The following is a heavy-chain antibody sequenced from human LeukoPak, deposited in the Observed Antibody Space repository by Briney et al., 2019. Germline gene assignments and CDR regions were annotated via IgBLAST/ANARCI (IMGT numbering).Heavy chain of an antibody. V-gene: IGHV4-30-2*01. CDR1: GGSISSGGYS. CDR3: AKEPFSITMARGVTADP. D-gene: IGHD3-10*01. J-gene: IGHJ5*02. Sequence: SETLSLTCAVSGGSISSGGYSWSWIRQPPGKGLEWIGYIYHSGSTYYNPSLKSRVTISVDRSKNQFSLKLSSVTAADTAVYYCAKEPFSITMARGVTADPWGQGTLVTVSS. CDR2: IYHSGST.